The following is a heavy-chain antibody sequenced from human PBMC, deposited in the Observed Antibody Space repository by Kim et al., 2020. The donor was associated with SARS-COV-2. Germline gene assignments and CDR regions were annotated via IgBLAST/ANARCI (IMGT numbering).Heavy chain of an antibody. V-gene: IGHV4-31*03. CDR3: ARHRSGTTSWFDP. CDR2: IYYSGST. D-gene: IGHD1-1*01. Sequence: SETLSLTCTVSGGSISSGGYYWSWIRQHPGKGLEWIGYIYYSGSTYYNPSLKSRVTISVDTSKNQFSLKLSSVTAADTAVYYCARHRSGTTSWFDPWGQGTLVTVSS. CDR1: GGSISSGGYY. J-gene: IGHJ5*02.